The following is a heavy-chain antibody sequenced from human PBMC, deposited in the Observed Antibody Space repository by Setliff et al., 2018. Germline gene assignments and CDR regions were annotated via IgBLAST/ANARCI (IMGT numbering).Heavy chain of an antibody. Sequence: GASVKVSCKASGYTFTSFGISWVRRAPGQGLEWIGWISPNNGDIKYAQKLQDRVTMTIDTSTRTAYVGVRSLRSDDTAVYYCARSPPNWGVGQGHYMDVWGKGTTVTVSS. J-gene: IGHJ6*03. CDR1: GYTFTSFG. D-gene: IGHD7-27*01. CDR3: ARSPPNWGVGQGHYMDV. V-gene: IGHV1-18*01. CDR2: ISPNNGDI.